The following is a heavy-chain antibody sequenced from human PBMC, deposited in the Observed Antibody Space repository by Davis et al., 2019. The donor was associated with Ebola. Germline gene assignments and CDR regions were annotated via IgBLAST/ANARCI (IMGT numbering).Heavy chain of an antibody. J-gene: IGHJ6*02. CDR3: ASIRISGMDV. CDR1: GFTFSSYA. CDR2: ISSSGSTI. Sequence: PGGSLRLSCAASGFTFSSYAMSWVRQAPGKGLEWVSYISSSGSTIYYADSVKGRFTISRDNAKNSLYLQMNSLRAEDTAVYYCASIRISGMDVWGQGTTVTVSS. V-gene: IGHV3-48*03. D-gene: IGHD2-15*01.